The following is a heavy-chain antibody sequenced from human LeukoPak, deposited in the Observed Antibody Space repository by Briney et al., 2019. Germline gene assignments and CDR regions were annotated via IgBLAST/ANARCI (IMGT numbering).Heavy chain of an antibody. CDR1: GFTFTSYW. Sequence: PGGSLRLSCAASGFTFTSYWMHWVRQAPGKGLVWVSHINIDGSSTSYADSVKGRFPISRDNAKNTLYLQMNSLRAEDTAVYYCARSTRYCSSTSCYDYFDFWGQGTLVTVSS. J-gene: IGHJ4*02. CDR3: ARSTRYCSSTSCYDYFDF. D-gene: IGHD2-2*01. CDR2: INIDGSST. V-gene: IGHV3-74*01.